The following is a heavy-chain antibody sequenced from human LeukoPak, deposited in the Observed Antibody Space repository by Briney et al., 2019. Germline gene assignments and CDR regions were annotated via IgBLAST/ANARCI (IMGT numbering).Heavy chain of an antibody. J-gene: IGHJ4*02. D-gene: IGHD3-22*01. Sequence: ASVKVSCKVSGYTLTELSMHWVRQAPGKGLEWMGGFDPEDGETIYAQKFQGRVTMTEDTSTDTAYMELSSLRSEDTAVYYCATIDRKVVVTSFDYWGQGTLVTVSS. CDR2: FDPEDGET. CDR1: GYTLTELS. V-gene: IGHV1-24*01. CDR3: ATIDRKVVVTSFDY.